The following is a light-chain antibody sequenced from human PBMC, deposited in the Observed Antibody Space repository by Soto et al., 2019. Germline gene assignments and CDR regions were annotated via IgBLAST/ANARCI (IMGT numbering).Light chain of an antibody. CDR1: QSLEHSDGNTY. Sequence: DIVMPQTPLSSPVTLGQPASISCRSSQSLEHSDGNTYLSWLQQRPGQPPRLLIYKISKRLSGVPDRVSGSGAGTDCTLKISRVEAEDVGVYYCMQATQSPRTFGQGTKVEIK. CDR2: KIS. CDR3: MQATQSPRT. V-gene: IGKV2-24*01. J-gene: IGKJ1*01.